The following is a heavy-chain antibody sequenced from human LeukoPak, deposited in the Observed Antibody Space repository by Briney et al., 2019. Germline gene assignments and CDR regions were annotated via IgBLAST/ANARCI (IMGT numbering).Heavy chain of an antibody. J-gene: IGHJ4*02. CDR1: GFTFSSYW. CDR3: ACYGIAPPY. D-gene: IGHD2-15*01. CDR2: INNDESST. Sequence: GGSLRLSCAASGFTFSSYWMHWVRPAPGKGLVWVSHINNDESSTSYADSVRGRFTISRDNAKNTLYLQMNSLRTEDTAVYYCACYGIAPPYWGQGTLVTVSS. V-gene: IGHV3-74*01.